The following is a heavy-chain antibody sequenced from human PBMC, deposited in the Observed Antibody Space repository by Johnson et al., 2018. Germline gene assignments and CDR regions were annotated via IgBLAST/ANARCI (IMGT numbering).Heavy chain of an antibody. D-gene: IGHD2-2*02. Sequence: EVQLVETGGGLVQXGGSXRLXCAASGFTFDGFSMNWVRQAPGKGLEWVTHISSSGTTTYYADSVRGRFTISSDNAKNSLYLQVNSLRDEDTAVYYCARGCSYTSCYRTDYFQHWGQGTLVTVSS. V-gene: IGHV3-48*02. CDR3: ARGCSYTSCYRTDYFQH. J-gene: IGHJ1*01. CDR2: ISSSGTTT. CDR1: GFTFDGFS.